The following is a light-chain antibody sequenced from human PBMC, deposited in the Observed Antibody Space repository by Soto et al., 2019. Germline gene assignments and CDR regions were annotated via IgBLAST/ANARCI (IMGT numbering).Light chain of an antibody. Sequence: QSVLTQPPSASGTPGQRVTISCSGGSSNIGTNAVNWYQQLPGTAPKLLIYNNNQRPSGVPDRFSCSKSGTSASLAISGLQSEDEADYYCAAWDDSLNGYVFGTGTKLTV. J-gene: IGLJ1*01. V-gene: IGLV1-44*01. CDR2: NNN. CDR1: SSNIGTNA. CDR3: AAWDDSLNGYV.